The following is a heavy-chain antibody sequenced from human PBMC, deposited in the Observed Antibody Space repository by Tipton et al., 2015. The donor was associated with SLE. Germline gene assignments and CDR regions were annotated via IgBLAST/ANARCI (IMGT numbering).Heavy chain of an antibody. CDR3: ARGETGDGAFDI. D-gene: IGHD7-27*01. CDR1: GGSIIDYY. CDR2: IYYSGTT. V-gene: IGHV4-59*01. J-gene: IGHJ3*02. Sequence: TLSLTCTVSGGSIIDYYWSWIRQPPGKGLEWIGYIYYSGTTNYNPSLKGRITISVDTSKNQFSLRLNSVTAADTAVYYCARGETGDGAFDIWGQGTLVTVSS.